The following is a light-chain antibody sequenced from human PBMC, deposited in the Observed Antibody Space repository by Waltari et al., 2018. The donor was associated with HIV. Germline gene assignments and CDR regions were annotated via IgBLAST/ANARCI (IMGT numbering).Light chain of an antibody. CDR1: ALPKQF. CDR3: ESADSTGNYWA. J-gene: IGLJ2*01. CDR2: KDS. Sequence: SYELTQPPSLSVSPGQTATIPCSGDALPKQFAYWSQQKTGQAPLLVIYKDSGRPSGIPERFSGSNSGTTVTLIISGVQAEDEADYYCESADSTGNYWAFGGGTKLTVL. V-gene: IGLV3-25*03.